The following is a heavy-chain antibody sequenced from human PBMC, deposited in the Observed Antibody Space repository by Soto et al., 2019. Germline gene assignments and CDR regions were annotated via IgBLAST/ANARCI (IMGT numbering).Heavy chain of an antibody. D-gene: IGHD6-13*01. CDR3: ASGEGIAAAGVFDY. Sequence: QVQLQESGPGLVKPSETLSLTCTVSGGSISSYYWSWIRQPPGKGLEWIGYIYYSGSTNYNPSLKSRVTISVDTSKNQFSLKLSSVTAADTAVYYCASGEGIAAAGVFDYWGQGTLVTVSS. CDR1: GGSISSYY. V-gene: IGHV4-59*01. J-gene: IGHJ4*02. CDR2: IYYSGST.